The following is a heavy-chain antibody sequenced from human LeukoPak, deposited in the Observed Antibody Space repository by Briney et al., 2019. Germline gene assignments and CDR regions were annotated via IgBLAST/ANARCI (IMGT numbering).Heavy chain of an antibody. J-gene: IGHJ4*02. CDR2: INHSGST. V-gene: IGHV4-34*01. CDR1: GFTFSSYA. Sequence: GSLRLSCAASGFTFSSYAMSWIRQPPGKGLEWIGEINHSGSTNYNPSLKSRVTISVDTSKNQFSLKLSSVTAADTAVYYCARGGPDPPGYYYDSSGSINYWGQGTLVTVSS. CDR3: ARGGPDPPGYYYDSSGSINY. D-gene: IGHD3-22*01.